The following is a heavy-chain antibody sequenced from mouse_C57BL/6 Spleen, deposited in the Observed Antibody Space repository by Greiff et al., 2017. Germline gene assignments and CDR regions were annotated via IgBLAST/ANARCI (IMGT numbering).Heavy chain of an antibody. CDR1: GYTFTSYG. J-gene: IGHJ4*01. V-gene: IGHV1-81*01. D-gene: IGHD2-4*01. CDR2: IYPRSGNT. Sequence: SGAELARPGASVKLSCKASGYTFTSYGISWVKQRTGQGLEWIGEIYPRSGNTYYNEKFKGKATLTADKSSSTAYMELRSLTSEDSAVYFCARSGGLRGYYAMDYWGQGTSVTVSS. CDR3: ARSGGLRGYYAMDY.